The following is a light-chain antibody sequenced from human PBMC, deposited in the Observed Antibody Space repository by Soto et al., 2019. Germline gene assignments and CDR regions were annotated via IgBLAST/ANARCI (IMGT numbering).Light chain of an antibody. CDR3: QHYNDWPTRQYT. CDR2: DAS. Sequence: EIVMTQSPATLSVSPGERATLSCRASQSVSSYLAGYQQKPGQAPRLLIYDASTRATGIPAMFSGSGSGTEFTLTISSLQSEDFAVYYCQHYNDWPTRQYTFGQGTKLEIK. V-gene: IGKV3-15*01. J-gene: IGKJ2*01. CDR1: QSVSSY.